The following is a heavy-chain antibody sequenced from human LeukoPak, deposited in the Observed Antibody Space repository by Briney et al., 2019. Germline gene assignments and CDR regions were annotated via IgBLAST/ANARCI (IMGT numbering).Heavy chain of an antibody. CDR1: GYTFTDYY. J-gene: IGHJ5*02. CDR2: INPNSGGT. D-gene: IGHD6-13*01. V-gene: IGHV1-2*02. Sequence: GASVKVSCTASGYTFTDYYMHWVRQAPGQGLEWMGWINPNSGGTNYAQKFQGRVTMTRDTSISTAYMELSRLRSDDTAVYFCARGLLRSQLDWFDPWGQGTLVTVSS. CDR3: ARGLLRSQLDWFDP.